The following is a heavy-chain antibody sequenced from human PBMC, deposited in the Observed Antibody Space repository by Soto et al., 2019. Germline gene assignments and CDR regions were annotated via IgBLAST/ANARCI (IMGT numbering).Heavy chain of an antibody. CDR2: IHPDDSET. V-gene: IGHV5-51*01. Sequence: PGESLKISCRGSGYSFISYWIGWVRQMPGKGLEWMGIIHPDDSETKYSPSFQGQVTISVDKSISIAYLQWSSLKASDTATYYCVRHVTRGPVAEIDYWGQGTLVTVSS. J-gene: IGHJ4*02. CDR3: VRHVTRGPVAEIDY. D-gene: IGHD6-19*01. CDR1: GYSFISYW.